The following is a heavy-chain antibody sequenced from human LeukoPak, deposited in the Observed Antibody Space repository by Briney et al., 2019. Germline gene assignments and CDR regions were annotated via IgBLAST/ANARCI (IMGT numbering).Heavy chain of an antibody. J-gene: IGHJ4*02. CDR2: ISGSGGST. D-gene: IGHD3-10*01. V-gene: IGHV3-23*01. Sequence: GGSLRLSCAASGFTFSSYAMSWVRQAPGKGLEWVSAISGSGGSTYYADSVKGRFTISRDNSKNTLYLQMNSLRAEDTAVYYCAKVLTPYYYGSGSYGYWGQGTLVTVSP. CDR1: GFTFSSYA. CDR3: AKVLTPYYYGSGSYGY.